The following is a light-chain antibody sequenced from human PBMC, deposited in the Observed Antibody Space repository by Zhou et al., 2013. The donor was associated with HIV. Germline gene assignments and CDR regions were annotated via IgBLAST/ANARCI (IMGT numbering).Light chain of an antibody. J-gene: IGLJ3*02. V-gene: IGLV3-1*01. Sequence: SYELTQPPSVSVSPGQTASITCSGDELGNKYACWYQQKPGQSPLLVIYQDTKRPSGIPERFSASNSGNTATLTISGTQTMDEADYYCQAWDSRTNWVFGGGTKLTVL. CDR2: QDT. CDR1: ELGNKY. CDR3: QAWDSRTNWV.